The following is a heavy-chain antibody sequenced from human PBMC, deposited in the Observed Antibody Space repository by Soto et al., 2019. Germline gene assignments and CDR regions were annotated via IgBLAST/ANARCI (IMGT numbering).Heavy chain of an antibody. J-gene: IGHJ4*02. CDR2: ISDTSSHI. Sequence: QRLSCAASGFTFSIYTMTWVRQAPGKGLEWVSSISDTSSHIYYSDSVRGRFTVSRDNAKNSLYLQVNSLRAEDTAVYYCARVRSGGSGYFDYWGQGTLVTVSS. CDR1: GFTFSIYT. CDR3: ARVRSGGSGYFDY. D-gene: IGHD2-15*01. V-gene: IGHV3-21*01.